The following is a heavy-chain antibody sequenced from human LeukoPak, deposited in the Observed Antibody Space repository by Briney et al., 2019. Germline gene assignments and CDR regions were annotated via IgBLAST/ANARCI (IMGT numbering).Heavy chain of an antibody. J-gene: IGHJ3*02. CDR3: TRDGGSSGNSAFDI. V-gene: IGHV3-72*01. CDR1: GLIFSDQY. Sequence: PGGSLRLSCAVSGLIFSDQYMDWVRQAPGKGLEWVGRIRSKATSYTTEYAASVKGRFTISRDGSENSLFLQMNSLKTEDTAVYYCTRDGGSSGNSAFDIWGQGTMVTVSS. CDR2: IRSKATSYTT. D-gene: IGHD4-23*01.